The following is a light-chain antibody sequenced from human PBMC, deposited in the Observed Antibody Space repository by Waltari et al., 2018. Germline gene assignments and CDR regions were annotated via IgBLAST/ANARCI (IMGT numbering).Light chain of an antibody. Sequence: EIVLTQSPGTLSLFPGERATISCRASQSVSSSYLAWYQQKPGQAPRLLIYGASSRATGIPDRFSGSGSGTDFTLTISRLEPEDFAVYYCQQYGSSRFTFGPGTKVDIK. V-gene: IGKV3-20*01. CDR1: QSVSSSY. CDR2: GAS. J-gene: IGKJ3*01. CDR3: QQYGSSRFT.